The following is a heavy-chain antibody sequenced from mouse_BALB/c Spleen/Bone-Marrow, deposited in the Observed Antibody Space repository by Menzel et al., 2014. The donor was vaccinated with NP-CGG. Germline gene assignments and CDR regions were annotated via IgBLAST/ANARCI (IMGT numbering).Heavy chain of an antibody. CDR2: IDPANINT. CDR1: GFNIKATY. D-gene: IGHD1-1*01. J-gene: IGHJ2*01. Sequence: VQLQQSGAELVKPGASVKLSCTASGFNIKATYIHWVKRRPEQGLEWIGRIDPANINTRYDPKFQGKATITADTPSNTAYLLLGSLTSEDTAVYYCALYYYGYYFDYWGQGTTLTVSS. V-gene: IGHV14-3*02. CDR3: ALYYYGYYFDY.